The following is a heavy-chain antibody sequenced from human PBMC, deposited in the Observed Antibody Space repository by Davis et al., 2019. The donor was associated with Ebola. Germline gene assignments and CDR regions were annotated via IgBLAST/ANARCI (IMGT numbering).Heavy chain of an antibody. D-gene: IGHD2-21*01. CDR3: AREGYRGGGFDY. CDR1: GDSISTSDHY. V-gene: IGHV4-39*07. Sequence: PSETLSLTCTVSGDSISTSDHYWGWIRQPPGKGLEWVGNFYYNLATHYSPSLESRVTISVDTSKNQFSLRLNSVTAADTAIYYCAREGYRGGGFDYWGQGTLVTVS. CDR2: FYYNLAT. J-gene: IGHJ4*02.